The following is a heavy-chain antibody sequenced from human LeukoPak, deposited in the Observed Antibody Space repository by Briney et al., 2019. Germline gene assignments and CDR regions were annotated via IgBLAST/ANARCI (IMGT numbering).Heavy chain of an antibody. D-gene: IGHD1-1*01. J-gene: IGHJ4*02. CDR1: GYTFTKYD. CDR3: AREVSRNDGTLYY. CDR2: VNPRGNT. V-gene: IGHV1-8*03. Sequence: ASVKVSCKASGYTFTKYDINWVRQAPGQGLEWMGWVNPRGNTAYAQRFQGRVTFTRTASINTAYMELNSLTSEDTGVYYCAREVSRNDGTLYYWGQGTVVTVSS.